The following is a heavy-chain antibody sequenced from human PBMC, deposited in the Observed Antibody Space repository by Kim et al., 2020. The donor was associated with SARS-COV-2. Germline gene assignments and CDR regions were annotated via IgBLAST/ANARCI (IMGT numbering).Heavy chain of an antibody. D-gene: IGHD6-19*01. J-gene: IGHJ3*02. V-gene: IGHV1-46*01. Sequence: ASVKVSCKASGYTFTSYYMHWVRQAPGQGLEWMGIINPSGGSTSYAQKFQGRVTMTRDTSTSTVYMELSSLRSEDTAVYYCAISLRQAVAGKLGNAFDIWGQGTMVTVSS. CDR3: AISLRQAVAGKLGNAFDI. CDR2: INPSGGST. CDR1: GYTFTSYY.